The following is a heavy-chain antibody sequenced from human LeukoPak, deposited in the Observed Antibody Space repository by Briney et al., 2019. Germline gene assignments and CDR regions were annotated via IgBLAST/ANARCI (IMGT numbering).Heavy chain of an antibody. CDR3: AKVPSYYYDSSGYYYIDY. V-gene: IGHV3-23*01. J-gene: IGHJ4*02. CDR2: ISGSGGIT. Sequence: PGGSLRLSCAASGFTFSNYAMSWVRQAPGRGLEWVSAISGSGGITYYADSVKGRFTISRDNSKNTLYLQMNSLRAGDTAVYYCAKVPSYYYDSSGYYYIDYWGQGTLVTVSS. D-gene: IGHD3-22*01. CDR1: GFTFSNYA.